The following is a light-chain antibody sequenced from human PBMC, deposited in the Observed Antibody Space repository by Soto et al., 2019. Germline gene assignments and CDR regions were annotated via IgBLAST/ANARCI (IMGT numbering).Light chain of an antibody. V-gene: IGLV2-14*01. CDR3: SSYTSSSIDYV. CDR1: SSDVGGYNY. CDR2: EVS. J-gene: IGLJ1*01. Sequence: QSALTQPASVSGSPGQSITISCTGTSSDVGGYNYVSWYQQHPGKAPKLMLYEVSNRPSGVSNRLAGSKSGNTASLTIPGLQAEDEADYYCSSYTSSSIDYVFGTGTKDTVL.